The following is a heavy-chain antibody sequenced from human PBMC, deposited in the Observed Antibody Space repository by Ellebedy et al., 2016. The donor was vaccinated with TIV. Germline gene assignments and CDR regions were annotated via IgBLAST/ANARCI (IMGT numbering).Heavy chain of an antibody. CDR1: GYSFTGYY. CDR3: ARPRPTYKNGIDV. J-gene: IGHJ6*02. D-gene: IGHD1-14*01. Sequence: AASVKVSCKASGYSFTGYYMYWVRQAPGQGREWMGPIDLSTGGTNYAPKFQGRVTMTRDTSMKTAYMEIDRLRSNDTAVYYCARPRPTYKNGIDVWGQGTTVTVSS. V-gene: IGHV1-2*06. CDR2: IDLSTGGT.